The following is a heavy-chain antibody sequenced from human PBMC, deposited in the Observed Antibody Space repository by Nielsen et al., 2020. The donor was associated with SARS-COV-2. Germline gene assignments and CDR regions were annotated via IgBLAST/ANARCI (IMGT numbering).Heavy chain of an antibody. CDR3: ARGTDYYGSGSQRNGDWFDP. CDR1: GDTFSSYA. J-gene: IGHJ5*02. D-gene: IGHD3-10*01. Sequence: SVKVSCKASGDTFSSYAISWVRQAPGQGLEWMGGIIPIFGTANYAQKFQGRVTITADESTSTAYMELSSLRSEDTAVYYCARGTDYYGSGSQRNGDWFDPWGQGTLVTVSS. V-gene: IGHV1-69*13. CDR2: IIPIFGTA.